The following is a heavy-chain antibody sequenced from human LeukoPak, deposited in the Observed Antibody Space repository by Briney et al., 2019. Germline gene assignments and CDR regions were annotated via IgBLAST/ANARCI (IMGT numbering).Heavy chain of an antibody. J-gene: IGHJ4*02. Sequence: GGSLRLSCAASGFTLSSYAMHWVRQAPGKGLEWVAVISYDGSNKYYADSVKGRFTISRDNSKNTLYLQMNSLRAEDTAVYYCAREPHAGYSSSWYWYYWGQGTLVTVSS. V-gene: IGHV3-30-3*01. CDR1: GFTLSSYA. D-gene: IGHD6-13*01. CDR3: AREPHAGYSSSWYWYY. CDR2: ISYDGSNK.